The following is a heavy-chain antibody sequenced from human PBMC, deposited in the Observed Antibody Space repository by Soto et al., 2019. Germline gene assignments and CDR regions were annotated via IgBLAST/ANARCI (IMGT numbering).Heavy chain of an antibody. CDR2: VSAYNGNT. CDR1: GYTFTTYG. CDR3: ARGTRSQDSVDV. V-gene: IGHV1-18*01. Sequence: QVQLVQSGAEVKKPGASVKVSCEASGYTFTTYGITWVRQAPGQGLEWMGWVSAYNGNTNSAQKLQGRGTMTTDTSTRTAYMELRSLRSDDTAVYYCARGTRSQDSVDVWGQGTTVTVSS. D-gene: IGHD2-2*01. J-gene: IGHJ6*02.